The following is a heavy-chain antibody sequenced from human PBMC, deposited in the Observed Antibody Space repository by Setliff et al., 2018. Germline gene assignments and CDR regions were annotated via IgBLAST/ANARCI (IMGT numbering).Heavy chain of an antibody. J-gene: IGHJ5*02. Sequence: TSETLSLTCAVYGGSFNVYFWSWIRQPPGKGLEWIGEISHSGSTNYNPSLKSRVTMSVDKSKNQFSLKLSSVTAADTAVYYCVRRTYYYDTSPMGWFDPWGQGILVTVSS. CDR3: VRRTYYYDTSPMGWFDP. CDR1: GGSFNVYF. CDR2: ISHSGST. V-gene: IGHV4-34*01. D-gene: IGHD3-22*01.